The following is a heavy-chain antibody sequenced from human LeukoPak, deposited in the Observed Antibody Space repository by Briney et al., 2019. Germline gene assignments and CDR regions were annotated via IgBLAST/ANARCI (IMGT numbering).Heavy chain of an antibody. CDR3: ARDQVVVVAAIYYYYYGMDV. Sequence: ASETLSLTCAVYGGSFSGYYWSWIRQPPGKGLEWIGEINHSGSTNYNPSLKSRVTISVDTSKNQFSLKLSSVTAADTAVYYCARDQVVVVAAIYYYYYGMDVWGQGTTVTVSS. V-gene: IGHV4-34*01. CDR1: GGSFSGYY. D-gene: IGHD2-15*01. J-gene: IGHJ6*02. CDR2: INHSGST.